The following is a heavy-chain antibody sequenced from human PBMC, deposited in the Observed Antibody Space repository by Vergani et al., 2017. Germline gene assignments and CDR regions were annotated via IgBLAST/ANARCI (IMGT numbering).Heavy chain of an antibody. J-gene: IGHJ6*02. Sequence: EVQLVESGGGLVKPGGSLRLSCAASGFTFSSYSMNWVRQAPGKGLEWVSSISSSSSYIYYADSVKGRFTISRDNAKNSLYLQMNSLRAEDTAVYYCARTYYYDSSGYYYDYYYYGMDVWGQGTTVTVSS. CDR2: ISSSSSYI. V-gene: IGHV3-21*01. CDR3: ARTYYYDSSGYYYDYYYYGMDV. CDR1: GFTFSSYS. D-gene: IGHD3-22*01.